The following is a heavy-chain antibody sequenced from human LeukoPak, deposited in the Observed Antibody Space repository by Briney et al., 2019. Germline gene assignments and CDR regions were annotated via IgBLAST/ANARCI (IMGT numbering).Heavy chain of an antibody. V-gene: IGHV1-18*01. D-gene: IGHD3-10*01. CDR2: ISAYNGNT. J-gene: IGHJ4*02. Sequence: GASVKVSCKASGYTFTSYGISWVRQAPGQGLEWMGWISAYNGNTNYAQKPQGRVTMTTDTSTSTAYMELRSLRSDDTAVYYCASWATYGSGSSTLDYWGQGTLVTVSS. CDR1: GYTFTSYG. CDR3: ASWATYGSGSSTLDY.